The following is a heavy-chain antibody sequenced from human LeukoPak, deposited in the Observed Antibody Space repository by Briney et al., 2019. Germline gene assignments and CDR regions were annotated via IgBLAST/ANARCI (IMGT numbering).Heavy chain of an antibody. Sequence: PGGSLRLSCAASGFTFSSYEMNWVRQAPGKGLEWVSSISSSSSYIYYADSVKGRFTISRDNAKNSLYLQMNSLRAEDTAVYYCARDLGYDILTGYYSGNFDYWGQGTLVTVSS. CDR1: GFTFSSYE. D-gene: IGHD3-9*01. CDR2: ISSSSSYI. V-gene: IGHV3-21*01. CDR3: ARDLGYDILTGYYSGNFDY. J-gene: IGHJ4*02.